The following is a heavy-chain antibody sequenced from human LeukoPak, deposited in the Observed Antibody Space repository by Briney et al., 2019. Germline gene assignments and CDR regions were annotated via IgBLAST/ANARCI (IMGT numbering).Heavy chain of an antibody. CDR3: ARGYYDSSGYYPVDY. J-gene: IGHJ4*02. CDR1: GGSITSYY. V-gene: IGHV4-59*01. D-gene: IGHD3-22*01. Sequence: PSETLSLTCTVSGGSITSYYWSWIRQPPGKGLEWLGYIYYSGSTNYNPSLKGRVTISVDTSKNQFSLKLSSVTAADTAVYYCARGYYDSSGYYPVDYWGQGTLVTVSS. CDR2: IYYSGST.